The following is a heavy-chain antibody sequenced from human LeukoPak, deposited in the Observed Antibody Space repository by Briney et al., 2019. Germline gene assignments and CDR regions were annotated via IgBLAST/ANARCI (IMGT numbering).Heavy chain of an antibody. J-gene: IGHJ4*02. D-gene: IGHD4-17*01. Sequence: SETLSLTCAVSGYSISSGYYWGWIRQPPGKGLEWIGSIYHSGSTYYNPSLKSRVTISVDTSKNRFSLKLSSVTAADTAVYYCARQGGPDYGDYGGGYWGQGTLVTVSS. V-gene: IGHV4-38-2*01. CDR2: IYHSGST. CDR1: GYSISSGYY. CDR3: ARQGGPDYGDYGGGY.